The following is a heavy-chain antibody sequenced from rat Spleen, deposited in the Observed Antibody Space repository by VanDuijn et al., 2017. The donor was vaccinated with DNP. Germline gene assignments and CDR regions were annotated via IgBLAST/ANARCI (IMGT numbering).Heavy chain of an antibody. CDR1: GFIFSSYW. CDR2: ITSGSGST. D-gene: IGHD4-4*01. J-gene: IGHJ4*01. V-gene: IGHV5-58*01. Sequence: EVQLVESGGGLVQPGRSLKVSCVVSGFIFSSYWMYWFRQAPGKGLEWIASITSGSGSTSYLDSVRGRFTISRDDARDTLFLQMNSLRSGDTATYYCARRGNSGNAMDAWGQGTSVTVSS. CDR3: ARRGNSGNAMDA.